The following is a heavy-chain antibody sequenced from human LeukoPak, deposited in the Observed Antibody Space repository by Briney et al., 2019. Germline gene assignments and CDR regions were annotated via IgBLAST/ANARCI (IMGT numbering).Heavy chain of an antibody. Sequence: ASVKVSCKASGYTFAAHHIHWVRQAPGQGLEWMGWILPDGRDTKYSQKFQDRMTLITDTSTNTAYMELSSLIPDDTAVYYCSGRYGPRPVWGQGTLISASP. CDR3: SGRYGPRPV. CDR1: GYTFAAHH. V-gene: IGHV1-2*02. CDR2: ILPDGRDT. J-gene: IGHJ1*01. D-gene: IGHD5-18*01.